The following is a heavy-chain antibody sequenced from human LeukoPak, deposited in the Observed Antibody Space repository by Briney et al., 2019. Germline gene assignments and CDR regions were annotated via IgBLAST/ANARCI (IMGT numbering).Heavy chain of an antibody. J-gene: IGHJ5*02. Sequence: GGSLRLSCAASGFTFSSYSMNWVRQAPGKGLEWISSISSTLSYIYYADSLKGRFTISRDNAKNSLYLQMNSLRAEDTAVYYCAKGYSYGLYNWFDPWGQGTLVTVSS. CDR1: GFTFSSYS. D-gene: IGHD5-18*01. CDR2: ISSTLSYI. V-gene: IGHV3-21*04. CDR3: AKGYSYGLYNWFDP.